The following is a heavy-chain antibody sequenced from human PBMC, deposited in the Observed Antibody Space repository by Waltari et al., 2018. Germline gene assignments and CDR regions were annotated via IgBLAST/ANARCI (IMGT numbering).Heavy chain of an antibody. J-gene: IGHJ4*02. V-gene: IGHV5-10-1*03. CDR3: ARHAFGNSGWHFFDY. CDR1: GYIFTNHW. D-gene: IGHD6-19*01. Sequence: EVQLVQSGAEIKKPGESLRISCQGSGYIFTNHWITWVRQMPGKGLEWMGRFDPSCTYTNYSPAFQGHVTVSADKSISTAYLQWSSLKASDTAIYYCARHAFGNSGWHFFDYWGQGTLVTGSS. CDR2: FDPSCTYT.